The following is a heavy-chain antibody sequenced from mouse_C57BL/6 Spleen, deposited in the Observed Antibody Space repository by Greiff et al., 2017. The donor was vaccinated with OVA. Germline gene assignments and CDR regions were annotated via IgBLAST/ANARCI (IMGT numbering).Heavy chain of an antibody. Sequence: VQLQQSGPELVKPGASVKISCKASGYAFSSSWMNWVKQRPGKGLEWIGRIYPGDGDTNYNGKFKGKATLTADKSSSTAYMQLSSLTSEDSAVYFCARRDDRAWFAYWGQGTLVTVSA. CDR1: GYAFSSSW. J-gene: IGHJ3*01. CDR3: ARRDDRAWFAY. D-gene: IGHD2-14*01. V-gene: IGHV1-82*01. CDR2: IYPGDGDT.